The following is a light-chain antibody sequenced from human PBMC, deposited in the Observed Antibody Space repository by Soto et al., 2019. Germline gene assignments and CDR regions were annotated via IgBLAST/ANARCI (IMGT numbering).Light chain of an antibody. Sequence: EIVMTQSPVTLSVSPGERATLSCRASQSVSSNLAWYQQRPGQAPRLLIYDASTRATGIPARFSGSGSGTEFTLTISSLQSEDFAVYYCQQYNDWPPYTFGQGTKLEI. CDR3: QQYNDWPPYT. CDR2: DAS. V-gene: IGKV3-15*01. CDR1: QSVSSN. J-gene: IGKJ2*01.